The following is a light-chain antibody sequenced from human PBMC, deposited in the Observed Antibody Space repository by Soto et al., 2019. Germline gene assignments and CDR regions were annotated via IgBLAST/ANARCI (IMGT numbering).Light chain of an antibody. CDR1: QSASSK. CDR2: GAS. Sequence: EIVLTQSPGTLSVSQGERATLSCRASQSASSKLAWYQQKPGQAPLLLFYGASTVATGIPARFSGSGSETEFTFAISSLQSGDFAVSDCQPYHNWTGTFGQGTKVEIK. V-gene: IGKV3-15*01. J-gene: IGKJ1*01. CDR3: QPYHNWTGT.